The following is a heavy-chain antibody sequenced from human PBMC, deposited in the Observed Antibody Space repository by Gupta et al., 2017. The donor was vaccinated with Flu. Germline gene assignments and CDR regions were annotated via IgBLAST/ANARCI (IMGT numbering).Heavy chain of an antibody. V-gene: IGHV3-66*02. D-gene: IGHD6-19*01. CDR1: GFIVSSYH. Sequence: EVQLVESGGGLVQPGGSLRLSCAASGFIVSSYHMSWVRQAPGKELEWVSIIYNNGNRYYADSVRGRFTISRDNSMNTVYLHMNSLRAEDTAVYHCARDRRGDNTGWYYFDYWGQGTLVTVSS. CDR3: ARDRRGDNTGWYYFDY. J-gene: IGHJ4*02. CDR2: IYNNGNR.